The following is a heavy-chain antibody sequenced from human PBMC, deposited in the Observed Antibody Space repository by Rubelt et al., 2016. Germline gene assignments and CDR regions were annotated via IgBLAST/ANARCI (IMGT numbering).Heavy chain of an antibody. CDR1: GYTFSRYT. CDR2: ISGYNGDT. D-gene: IGHD3-10*01. CDR3: ARGPGSYYFDY. J-gene: IGHJ4*02. V-gene: IGHV1-3*01. Sequence: QVQLVQSGAEVKKPGASVKVSCKASGYTFSRYTMHWVRQAPGQRLEWMGWISGYNGDTNYARNLQGRVPMTTDTSTSTAYMEVRSLRSDDTAVYYCARGPGSYYFDYWGQGTLVTVSS.